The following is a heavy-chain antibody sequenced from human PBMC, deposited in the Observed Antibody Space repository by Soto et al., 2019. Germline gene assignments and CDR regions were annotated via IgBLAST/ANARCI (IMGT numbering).Heavy chain of an antibody. Sequence: QVQLVQSGAEVKKPGASVKVSCKASGYTFTNYGISWVRQAPGQGLEWMGWISGYNGNTNYAQKLQGRVTMTTDTSTSTAYMELRSLRSDDTAVYYCARGGLAIRYSDWYGDYGMDVWGQGTTVIVSS. CDR1: GYTFTNYG. V-gene: IGHV1-18*01. J-gene: IGHJ6*02. CDR2: ISGYNGNT. D-gene: IGHD3-9*01. CDR3: ARGGLAIRYSDWYGDYGMDV.